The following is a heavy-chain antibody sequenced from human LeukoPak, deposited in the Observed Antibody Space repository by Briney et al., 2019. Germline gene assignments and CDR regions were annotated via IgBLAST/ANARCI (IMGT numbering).Heavy chain of an antibody. D-gene: IGHD5-18*01. CDR3: AKRGLPDY. Sequence: PGGSLRLSCAASGFTFSNYVIHWVRQAPGKGLEWVAVISYDGSNKYYADSVKGRFTISRDNSKNTLYLQMHSLRVEDTAVYYCAKRGLPDYWGQGTLVTVSS. J-gene: IGHJ4*02. CDR1: GFTFSNYV. V-gene: IGHV3-30-3*02. CDR2: ISYDGSNK.